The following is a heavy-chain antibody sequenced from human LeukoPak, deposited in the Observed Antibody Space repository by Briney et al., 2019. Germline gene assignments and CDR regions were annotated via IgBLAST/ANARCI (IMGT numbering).Heavy chain of an antibody. V-gene: IGHV1-69*05. CDR2: IIPIFGTA. Sequence: ASVKVSRKASGGTFSSYAISWVRQAPGQGLEWMGGIIPIFGTANYAQKFQGRVTITTDESTSTAYMELSSLRSEDTAVYYCAIETARGFGELLGAFDIWGQGTMVTVSS. D-gene: IGHD3-10*01. J-gene: IGHJ3*02. CDR1: GGTFSSYA. CDR3: AIETARGFGELLGAFDI.